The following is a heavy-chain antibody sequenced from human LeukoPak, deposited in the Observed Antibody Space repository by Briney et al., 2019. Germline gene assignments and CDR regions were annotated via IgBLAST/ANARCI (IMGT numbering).Heavy chain of an antibody. Sequence: SETLSLTCGVSGYSISSGDYWGWIRRPPGKGLEWIGSVYYSGSTHYNPSLKSRVTISVDTSRNQFSLKLSSVTAADTAVYYCARNSTVTSPNTGYFDYWGQGTLATVSS. CDR2: VYYSGST. CDR3: ARNSTVTSPNTGYFDY. V-gene: IGHV4-38-2*01. D-gene: IGHD4-17*01. J-gene: IGHJ4*02. CDR1: GYSISSGDY.